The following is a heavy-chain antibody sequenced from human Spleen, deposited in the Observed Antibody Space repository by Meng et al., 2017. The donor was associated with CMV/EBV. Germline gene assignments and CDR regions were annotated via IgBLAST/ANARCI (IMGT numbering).Heavy chain of an antibody. CDR2: ISSSSITR. D-gene: IGHD3-3*01. V-gene: IGHV3-11*04. Sequence: GESLKISCAASGFPFSDYYMTWIRQVPGQGLEGISFISSSSITRRYSDSAKGRFTISRDNANNSLYLQMNSLRVEDTAVYYCARDRVPEPPLEWPQLWGEDFWGQGTLVTVSS. J-gene: IGHJ4*02. CDR3: ARDRVPEPPLEWPQLWGEDF. CDR1: GFPFSDYY.